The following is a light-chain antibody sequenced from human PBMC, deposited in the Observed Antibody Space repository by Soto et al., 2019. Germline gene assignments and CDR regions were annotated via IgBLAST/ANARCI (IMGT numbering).Light chain of an antibody. CDR3: SSYTSSSNPGLV. V-gene: IGLV2-14*01. CDR1: SSYVGGYNY. CDR2: DVS. Sequence: QSALTQPASVSGSPGQSITISCTGTSSYVGGYNYVSWYQQHPGKAPKLMIYDVSNRPSGVSNRFSGSKSGNTASLTISGLQAEDEADYYCSSYTSSSNPGLVFGTGTKLTVL. J-gene: IGLJ1*01.